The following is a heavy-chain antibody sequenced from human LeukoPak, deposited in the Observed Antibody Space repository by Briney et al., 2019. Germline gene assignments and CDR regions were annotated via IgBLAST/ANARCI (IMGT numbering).Heavy chain of an antibody. J-gene: IGHJ4*02. Sequence: PGGSLRLSCAASGFTFRSYAMTWVREAPGKGLEWVSVISGSGGNAYYADSVKGRFTISRDNFKNTLYLQMNSLTAEDTAIYYCAKGGTSSWYFVFDYWGQGVLDTVSS. CDR1: GFTFRSYA. D-gene: IGHD6-13*01. V-gene: IGHV3-23*01. CDR2: ISGSGGNA. CDR3: AKGGTSSWYFVFDY.